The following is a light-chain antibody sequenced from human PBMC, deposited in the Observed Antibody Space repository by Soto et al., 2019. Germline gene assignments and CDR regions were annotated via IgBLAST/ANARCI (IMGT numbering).Light chain of an antibody. Sequence: DIVMTQSPLSLPVTPGEPASFSCRSSQSLLLSNGKNYFDWYLQKPGQSPQLLIYLGSNRASGVPDRFSGSGSGTNFTLKISRVEAEDVGVYYCMQALQTPRTFGQGTKVEIK. V-gene: IGKV2-28*01. J-gene: IGKJ1*01. CDR2: LGS. CDR1: QSLLLSNGKNY. CDR3: MQALQTPRT.